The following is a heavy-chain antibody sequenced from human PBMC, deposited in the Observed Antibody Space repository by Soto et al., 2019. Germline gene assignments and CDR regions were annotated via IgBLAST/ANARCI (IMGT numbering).Heavy chain of an antibody. CDR2: ISYDGSNK. J-gene: IGHJ6*02. CDR1: GFTFSSYG. CDR3: AKDKVREFLEGRIGYYGMDV. V-gene: IGHV3-30*18. Sequence: GGSLRLSCAASGFTFSSYGMHWVRQAPGKGLEWVAVISYDGSNKYYADSVKGRFTISRDNSKNTRYLQMNSLRAEDTAVYYCAKDKVREFLEGRIGYYGMDVWGQGTTVTVSS. D-gene: IGHD3-3*01.